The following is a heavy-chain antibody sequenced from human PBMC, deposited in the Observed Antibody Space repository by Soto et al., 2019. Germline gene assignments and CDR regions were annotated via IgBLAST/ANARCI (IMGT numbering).Heavy chain of an antibody. CDR3: ARNVKGGAAGPGVYFDY. Sequence: SQTLALTSAISGDSDSSNSAAWNWIRQSPSRGLEWLGRTYYRSKWYNDYAVSVKSRITINPDTSKNQFSLQLNSVTPEDTAVCFCARNVKGGAAGPGVYFDYWGQGSLVTVSS. CDR2: TYYRSKWYN. CDR1: GDSDSSNSAA. J-gene: IGHJ4*02. V-gene: IGHV6-1*01. D-gene: IGHD6-13*01.